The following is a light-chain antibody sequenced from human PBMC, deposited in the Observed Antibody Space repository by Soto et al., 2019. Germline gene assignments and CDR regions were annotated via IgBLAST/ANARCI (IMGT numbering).Light chain of an antibody. Sequence: DIQMTQSPSSLSASVGDRVTMTCRASQTISTYLNWYQQKPGKAPEALIYAASNLESGVPSRFSGSGSSTDFTLTISSLQPEDVATYYCQQRYSTSIKFGQVTRLELK. CDR3: QQRYSTSIK. J-gene: IGKJ5*01. CDR1: QTISTY. CDR2: AAS. V-gene: IGKV1-39*01.